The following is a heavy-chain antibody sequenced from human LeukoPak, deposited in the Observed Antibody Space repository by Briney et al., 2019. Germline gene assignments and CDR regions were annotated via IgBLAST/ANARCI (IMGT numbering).Heavy chain of an antibody. Sequence: ASVKVSCKASGYTFTGYYMHWVRQAPGQGLEWMGWINPSSGGTNYAQKFQGRVTLTRDTSISTAYMELSRLRSDDTAVYYCAREGDFGYYAFDYWGQGTLVTVSS. CDR2: INPSSGGT. CDR3: AREGDFGYYAFDY. J-gene: IGHJ4*02. V-gene: IGHV1-2*02. CDR1: GYTFTGYY. D-gene: IGHD4-17*01.